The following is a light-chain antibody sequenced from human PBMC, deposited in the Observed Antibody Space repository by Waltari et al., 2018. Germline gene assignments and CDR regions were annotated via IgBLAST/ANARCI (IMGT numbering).Light chain of an antibody. J-gene: IGKJ1*01. Sequence: VLTQSHVTLYESPGATAPLSCRSSESIATNLAWYQHRPGQAPRLLIFHASTMATGIPAKFTGSGSGTEFTLTISSLQSEDFAVYYCQQYNNWPPSTFGQGTKVEI. V-gene: IGKV3-15*01. CDR1: ESIATN. CDR3: QQYNNWPPST. CDR2: HAS.